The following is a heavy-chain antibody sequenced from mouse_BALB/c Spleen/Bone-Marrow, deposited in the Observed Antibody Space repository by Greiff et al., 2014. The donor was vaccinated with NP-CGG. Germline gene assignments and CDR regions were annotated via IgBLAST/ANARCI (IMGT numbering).Heavy chain of an antibody. D-gene: IGHD2-1*01. CDR2: IGPSDSET. CDR1: GYTFTSYW. CDR3: ARDHCYYGNYEFVY. Sequence: QVQLQQSGTELVKPGAPVNLSCKASGYTFTSYWMNWVKQRPGRGLGWIGRIGPSDSETHYNQKFKDKATLTVDKSSSTAYIQLSSLTAKDSAVYYCARDHCYYGNYEFVYWGQGTLLRVSA. V-gene: IGHV1-69*02. J-gene: IGHJ3*01.